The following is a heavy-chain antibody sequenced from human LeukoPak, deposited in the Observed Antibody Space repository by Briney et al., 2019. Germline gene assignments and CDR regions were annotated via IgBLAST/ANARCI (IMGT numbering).Heavy chain of an antibody. Sequence: SETLSLTCTVSGGSISSSSYYWGWIRQPPGKWLEWIGSIYYSGSTYYNPSLKSRVTISVDTSKNQFSLKLSSVTAADTAVYYCARLPWAPTVTTPRHVFDYWGQGTLVTVSS. V-gene: IGHV4-39*01. D-gene: IGHD4-17*01. CDR1: GGSISSSSYY. J-gene: IGHJ4*02. CDR3: ARLPWAPTVTTPRHVFDY. CDR2: IYYSGST.